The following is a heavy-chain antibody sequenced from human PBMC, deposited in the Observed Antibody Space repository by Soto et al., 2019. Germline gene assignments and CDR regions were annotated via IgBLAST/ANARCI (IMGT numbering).Heavy chain of an antibody. J-gene: IGHJ4*02. CDR2: ISSSSSTI. CDR3: AREWGGKAYYFDY. CDR1: GFHFSSYS. D-gene: IGHD3-16*01. V-gene: IGHV3-48*04. Sequence: GGSLRLSCAASGFHFSSYSMNWVRQAPGKGLEWVSYISSSSSTIYYADSVKGRFTISRDNAKNSLYLQMNSLRAEDTAVYYCAREWGGKAYYFDYWGQGTLVTVSS.